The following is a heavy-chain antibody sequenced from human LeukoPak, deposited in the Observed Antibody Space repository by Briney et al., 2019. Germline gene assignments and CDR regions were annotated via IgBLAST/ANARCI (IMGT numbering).Heavy chain of an antibody. CDR3: AKDWAEWELLDYYYYMDV. CDR1: GFKFNRHG. J-gene: IGHJ6*03. V-gene: IGHV3-30*02. D-gene: IGHD1-26*01. CDR2: IQYHGSDI. Sequence: GGSLRLSCAASGFKFNRHGMHWVRHAPGKGLEWVAFIQYHGSDIFYADSVKGRFTISRDNSKNTLYLQMNSLRAEDTAVHYCAKDWAEWELLDYYYYMDVWGKGTTVTVPS.